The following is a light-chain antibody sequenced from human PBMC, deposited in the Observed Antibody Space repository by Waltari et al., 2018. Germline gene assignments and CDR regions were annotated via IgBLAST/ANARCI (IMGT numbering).Light chain of an antibody. J-gene: IGKJ4*01. CDR2: AAS. CDR3: QQGKTFPLT. Sequence: DIQLTQSPSSVSASVGERVTLSCRASHDISSYLAWYQQEPGKAPKLLIYAASSLLSGVPSRFSGSGSGTDFTLTISSLQPDDSATYYCQQGKTFPLTFGGGTKVEI. CDR1: HDISSY. V-gene: IGKV1-12*01.